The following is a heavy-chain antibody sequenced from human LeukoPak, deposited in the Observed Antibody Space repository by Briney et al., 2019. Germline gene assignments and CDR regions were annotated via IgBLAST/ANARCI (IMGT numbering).Heavy chain of an antibody. CDR3: AREGEAARPHAFDI. J-gene: IGHJ3*02. D-gene: IGHD6-6*01. Sequence: SCKASGGTFSSYAISWVRQAPGKGLEWVAVISYDGSNKYYADSVKGRFTISRDNSKNTLYLQMNSLRAEDTAVYYCAREGEAARPHAFDIWGQGTMVTVSS. V-gene: IGHV3-30-3*01. CDR2: ISYDGSNK. CDR1: GGTFSSYA.